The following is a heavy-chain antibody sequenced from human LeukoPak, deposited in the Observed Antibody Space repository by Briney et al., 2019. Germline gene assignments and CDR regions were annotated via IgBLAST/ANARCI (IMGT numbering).Heavy chain of an antibody. CDR2: IHYSEST. CDR1: GGSIRSGGDY. D-gene: IGHD5-18*01. J-gene: IGHJ4*02. CDR3: ARSSPVDTAMDTSGNYFDY. V-gene: IGHV4-31*03. Sequence: SETLSLTCTVSGGSIRSGGDYWSWIRQHPGKGLEWIGYIHYSESTYYNPSLRSRVTISVDTSKNQFSLKLSSVTAADTAVYYCARSSPVDTAMDTSGNYFDYWGQGTLVTVSS.